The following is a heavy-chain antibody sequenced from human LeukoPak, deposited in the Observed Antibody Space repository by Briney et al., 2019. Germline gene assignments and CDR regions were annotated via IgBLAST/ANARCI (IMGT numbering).Heavy chain of an antibody. V-gene: IGHV3-66*01. J-gene: IGHJ6*02. D-gene: IGHD3-3*01. CDR2: IYSGGST. CDR1: GFTVSSNY. CDR3: ARDLIDWSGTYHYGIDV. Sequence: GGSLRLSCAASGFTVSSNYTSWVRQAPGKGLEWVSVIYSGGSTYYADSVKGRFTISRDNSKNTLYLQMNSLRAEDTAVYYCARDLIDWSGTYHYGIDVWGQGTTVTVSS.